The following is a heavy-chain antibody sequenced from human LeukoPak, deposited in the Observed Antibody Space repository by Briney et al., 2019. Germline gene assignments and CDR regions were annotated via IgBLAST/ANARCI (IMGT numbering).Heavy chain of an antibody. V-gene: IGHV4-59*08. CDR2: IYYSGST. J-gene: IGHJ4*02. CDR1: GGSISSYY. Sequence: SETLSLTCTVSGGSISSYYWSWIRQPPGKGLEWIGYIYYSGSTNYNPSLKSRVTISVDTSKNQFSLKLSSVTAADTAVYYCARHMGYYYGSGSYLDYWGQGTLVTVSS. CDR3: ARHMGYYYGSGSYLDY. D-gene: IGHD3-10*01.